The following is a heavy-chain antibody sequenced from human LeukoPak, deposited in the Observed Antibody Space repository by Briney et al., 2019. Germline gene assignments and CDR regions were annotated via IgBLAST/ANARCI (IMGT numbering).Heavy chain of an antibody. D-gene: IGHD2-21*01. Sequence: SQTLSLTCAIPGDSVSSNSAAWNWIRQSPSRGLEWLGRTYYRSKWYNGYAVSVKSRITINPDTSKNQFSLQLNSLTPEDTAVYYCARNVASNYYYFYGMDVWGQGTTVTVSS. J-gene: IGHJ6*02. CDR1: GDSVSSNSAA. CDR3: ARNVASNYYYFYGMDV. V-gene: IGHV6-1*01. CDR2: TYYRSKWYN.